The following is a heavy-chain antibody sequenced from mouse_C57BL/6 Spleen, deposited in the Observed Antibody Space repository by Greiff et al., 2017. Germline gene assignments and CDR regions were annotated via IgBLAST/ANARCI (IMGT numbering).Heavy chain of an antibody. CDR1: GFNIKDDY. CDR2: IDPENGDT. Sequence: VQLQQSGAELVRPGASVKLSCTASGFNIKDDYMHWVKQRPEQGLEWIGWIDPENGDTEYASKFQGKATITADTSSNTAYLQLSSLTSEDTAVYYCTTGYYGSSLYAMDYWGQGTSVTVSS. CDR3: TTGYYGSSLYAMDY. V-gene: IGHV14-4*01. J-gene: IGHJ4*01. D-gene: IGHD1-1*01.